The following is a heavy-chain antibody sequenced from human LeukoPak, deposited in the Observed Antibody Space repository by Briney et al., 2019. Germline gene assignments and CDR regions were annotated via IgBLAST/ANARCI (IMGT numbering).Heavy chain of an antibody. V-gene: IGHV3-9*01. Sequence: GGSLRLSCAASGFTFEDYAMHWVRQAPGKGLEWVPGISWNSGSIGYADSVKGRFTISRDNAKNSLYLQMNSLRAEDTALYYCAKGIAAAGTGRFDYWGQGTLVTVSS. CDR3: AKGIAAAGTGRFDY. CDR1: GFTFEDYA. J-gene: IGHJ4*02. CDR2: ISWNSGSI. D-gene: IGHD6-13*01.